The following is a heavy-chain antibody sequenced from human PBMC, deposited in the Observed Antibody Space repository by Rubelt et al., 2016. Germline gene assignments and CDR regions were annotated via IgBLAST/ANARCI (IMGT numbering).Heavy chain of an antibody. CDR1: GYTFNVYY. J-gene: IGHJ4*02. Sequence: QVQLVQSGAEVKKPGDSVKVYCKAAGYTFNVYYMHWMRQATGHGLEWMGRINTDSGGTNYAQKFKGRITMTRDTSISTAYMQLGNLGSADTAVYYCAVSYNSQWVWGQGTLVTVSS. CDR2: INTDSGGT. V-gene: IGHV1-2*06. D-gene: IGHD1-14*01. CDR3: AVSYNSQWV.